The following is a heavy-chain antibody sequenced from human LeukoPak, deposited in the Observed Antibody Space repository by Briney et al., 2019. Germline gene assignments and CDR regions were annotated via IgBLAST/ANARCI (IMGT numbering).Heavy chain of an antibody. J-gene: IGHJ4*02. Sequence: PSETLSLTRTVSGGSISSYYWSWIRQPAGKGLEWIGRIYTSGSTNYNPSLKSRVTVSVDTSKNQFSLKLSSVTAADTAVYYCARGDVYYDSSGYYYVDYFDYWGQGTLVTVPS. CDR2: IYTSGST. CDR3: ARGDVYYDSSGYYYVDYFDY. D-gene: IGHD3-22*01. CDR1: GGSISSYY. V-gene: IGHV4-4*07.